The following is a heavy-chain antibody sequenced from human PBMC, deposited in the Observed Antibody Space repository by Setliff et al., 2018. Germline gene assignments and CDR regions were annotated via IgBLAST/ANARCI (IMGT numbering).Heavy chain of an antibody. Sequence: PSETLSLTCTVSGGSISSSYYYWGWIRQPPGKGLEWIGCVYYSGNTYYNPSLKSRVTMSVDTSKNQFSLHLTSVTAADTAVYYCAREVGTSTSSDAFDVWGQGMMVTVSS. J-gene: IGHJ3*01. V-gene: IGHV4-39*07. CDR1: GGSISSSYYY. D-gene: IGHD1-26*01. CDR3: AREVGTSTSSDAFDV. CDR2: VYYSGNT.